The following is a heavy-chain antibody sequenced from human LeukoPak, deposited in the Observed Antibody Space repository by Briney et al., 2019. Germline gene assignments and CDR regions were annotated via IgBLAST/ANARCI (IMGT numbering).Heavy chain of an antibody. J-gene: IGHJ4*02. Sequence: SVKVSCKASGGTFSSYAISWVRQAPGQGLEWMGGIIPIFGTANYAQKFQGRVTITADESTSTAYMELSSLRAEDMAVYYCARGTTGTTFDYWGQGTLVTVSS. CDR2: IIPIFGTA. D-gene: IGHD1-7*01. CDR3: ARGTTGTTFDY. CDR1: GGTFSSYA. V-gene: IGHV1-69*01.